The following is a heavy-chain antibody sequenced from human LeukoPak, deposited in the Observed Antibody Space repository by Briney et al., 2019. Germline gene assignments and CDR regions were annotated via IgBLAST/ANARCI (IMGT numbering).Heavy chain of an antibody. D-gene: IGHD3-22*01. CDR2: IYHSGST. Sequence: SETLSLTCAVSGYSISSGYYWGWIRQPPGKGLEWIGSIYHSGSTYYNPSLKSRVTISVDTSKNQFSLKLSSVTAADTAVYYCARAGYYYDSSGYAPRGMDVWGKGTTVTVSS. CDR1: GYSISSGYY. CDR3: ARAGYYYDSSGYAPRGMDV. J-gene: IGHJ6*03. V-gene: IGHV4-38-2*01.